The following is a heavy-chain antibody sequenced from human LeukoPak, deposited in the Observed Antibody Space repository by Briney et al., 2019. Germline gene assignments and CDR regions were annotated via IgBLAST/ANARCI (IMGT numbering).Heavy chain of an antibody. V-gene: IGHV3-7*01. CDR3: AREGALTMLVVAPGYFDY. CDR2: IRQDGSEK. D-gene: IGHD3-22*01. J-gene: IGHJ4*02. CDR1: GFIFSDYW. Sequence: GGSLRLSCAASGFIFSDYWVNWVRQAPGKGLEWVASIRQDGSEKTYVDSVKGRFTISRDNAKNSLYLQMNSLRAEDTAVYYCAREGALTMLVVAPGYFDYSGQGTLVTVSS.